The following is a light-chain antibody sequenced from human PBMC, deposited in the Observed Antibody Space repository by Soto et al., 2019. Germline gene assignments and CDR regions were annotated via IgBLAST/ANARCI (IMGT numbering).Light chain of an antibody. CDR3: CSYAGSSTL. Sequence: QSALTQPRSVSGSPGQSVTISCTGTSSDVGGYNFVSWYQQFPGKVPKLIIYDVSQRPSGVPDRFSASKSDNTASLTISGLQAEDEAEYYCCSYAGSSTLFGGGTKLTVL. CDR1: SSDVGGYNF. J-gene: IGLJ2*01. V-gene: IGLV2-11*01. CDR2: DVS.